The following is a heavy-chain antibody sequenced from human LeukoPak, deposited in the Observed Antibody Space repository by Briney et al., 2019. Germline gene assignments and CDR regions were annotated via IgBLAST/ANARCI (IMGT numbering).Heavy chain of an antibody. CDR1: GGSFSGYY. CDR3: ARGHASSGYYPPSYYYYMDV. CDR2: INHSGST. V-gene: IGHV4-34*01. J-gene: IGHJ6*03. Sequence: NPSETLSLTCAVYGGSFSGYYWSWIRQPPGKGLESIGEINHSGSTNYNPALKSPVTISVDTSKNQFSLKLSSVTAADTAVYYCARGHASSGYYPPSYYYYMDVWGKGTTVTVSS. D-gene: IGHD3-22*01.